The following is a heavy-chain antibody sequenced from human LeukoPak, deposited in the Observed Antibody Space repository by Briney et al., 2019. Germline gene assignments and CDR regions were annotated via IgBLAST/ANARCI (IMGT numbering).Heavy chain of an antibody. CDR2: INPSGGST. CDR1: GYTFTSYY. Sequence: GASVKVSCKASGYTFTSYYMHWVRQAPGQGLEWIGIINPSGGSTSYAQKFQGRVTMTRDTSTSTVYMELSSLRSEDTAVYYCARDLLLELAVAGPYYYHGMDVWGQGTTVTVSS. V-gene: IGHV1-46*01. J-gene: IGHJ6*02. CDR3: ARDLLLELAVAGPYYYHGMDV. D-gene: IGHD6-19*01.